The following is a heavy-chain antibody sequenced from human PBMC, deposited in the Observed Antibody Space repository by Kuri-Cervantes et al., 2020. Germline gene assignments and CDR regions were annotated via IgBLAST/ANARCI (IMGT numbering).Heavy chain of an antibody. Sequence: GSLRLSCTVSGGSISSYYWSWIRQPPGKGLEWIGYIYYSGSTYYNPSLKSRVTISVDTSKNQFSLKLSSVTAADTAVYYCARQVYYYDSSGHTEYYFDYWGQGTLVTVSS. CDR1: GGSISSYY. CDR3: ARQVYYYDSSGHTEYYFDY. V-gene: IGHV4-59*08. D-gene: IGHD3-22*01. CDR2: IYYSGST. J-gene: IGHJ4*02.